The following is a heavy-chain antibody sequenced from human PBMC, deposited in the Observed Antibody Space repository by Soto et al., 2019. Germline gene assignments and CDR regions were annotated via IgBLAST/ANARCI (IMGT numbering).Heavy chain of an antibody. CDR1: GFTFSGSA. J-gene: IGHJ3*02. CDR2: IRSKANSYAT. V-gene: IGHV3-73*01. Sequence: EVQLVESGGGLVQPGGSLKLSCAASGFTFSGSAMHWVRQASGKGLEWVGRIRSKANSYATAYAASVKGRFTISRDDSKNTAYLQMNSLKTEDTAVYYCTSQWDDAFDIWGQGTMVTVSS. CDR3: TSQWDDAFDI. D-gene: IGHD1-26*01.